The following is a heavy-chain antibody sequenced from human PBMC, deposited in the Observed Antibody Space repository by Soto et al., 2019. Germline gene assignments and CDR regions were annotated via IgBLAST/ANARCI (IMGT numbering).Heavy chain of an antibody. D-gene: IGHD2-2*01. CDR1: GGSISSSNW. CDR3: ARAETQLLYGMDV. Sequence: QVQLQESGPGLVKPSGTLSLTCAVSGGSISSSNWWSWVRQPPGKGLEWIGEIYHSGSTNYNPSLKIRATKSVDKAKLQFSRKLSSVTAADTAVYYWARAETQLLYGMDVWGQGTTVTVSS. J-gene: IGHJ6*02. CDR2: IYHSGST. V-gene: IGHV4-4*02.